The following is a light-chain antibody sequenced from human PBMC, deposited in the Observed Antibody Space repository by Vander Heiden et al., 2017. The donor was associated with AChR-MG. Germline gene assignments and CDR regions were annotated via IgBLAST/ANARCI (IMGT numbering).Light chain of an antibody. CDR3: QSYDGTLLV. V-gene: IGLV6-57*02. CDR2: EDK. J-gene: IGLJ3*02. Sequence: NFILTQPHPVSESPGPTAIISGTGSGGSVDTSYVQWYQQRPGRAPTTVIYEDKVRPSGVPARFSGSTDPSSNTAYLLISDLKTEDEAFYYCQSYDGTLLVFGGGTKLTVL. CDR1: GGSVDTSY.